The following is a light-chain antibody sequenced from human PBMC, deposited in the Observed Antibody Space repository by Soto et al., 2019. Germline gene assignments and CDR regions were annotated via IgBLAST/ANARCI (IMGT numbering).Light chain of an antibody. V-gene: IGKV1-5*03. CDR1: QSLSSS. CDR3: LQYYSYPFT. CDR2: KAS. J-gene: IGKJ4*01. Sequence: DIQMTQSPSTLSASVGDRVTITCRASQSLSSSLAWYQQRPGKAPKLLIYKASSLESGVPSRFSGSGSGTEFTLTFSSLQPDDFASYFCLQYYSYPFTFAGGTKVEIK.